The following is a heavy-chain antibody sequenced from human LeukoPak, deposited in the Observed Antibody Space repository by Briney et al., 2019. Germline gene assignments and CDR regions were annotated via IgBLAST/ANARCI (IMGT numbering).Heavy chain of an antibody. Sequence: GASVTVSFKASGYSFTIYGISWVRQAPGQGLEWMGLISAYNGNTNYEQKLQGRVTITTDTSTSTAYMALRSMRSADTAVYYCARLQLLWFGELLSGYYFDYWGQGTLVTVSS. CDR3: ARLQLLWFGELLSGYYFDY. V-gene: IGHV1-18*04. J-gene: IGHJ4*02. CDR1: GYSFTIYG. CDR2: ISAYNGNT. D-gene: IGHD3-10*01.